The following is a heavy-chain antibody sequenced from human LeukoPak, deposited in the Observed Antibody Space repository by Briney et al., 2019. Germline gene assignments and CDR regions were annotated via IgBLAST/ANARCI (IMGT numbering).Heavy chain of an antibody. CDR2: IIPIFGTA. Sequence: GSSVKVSCKASGGTFSSYAISWVRQAPGQGLEWVGGIIPIFGTANYAKKFQGRVTITADESTSTAYMELSSLRSEDTAVYYCARGIAAAGLYWGQGTLVTVSS. V-gene: IGHV1-69*01. J-gene: IGHJ4*02. D-gene: IGHD6-13*01. CDR3: ARGIAAAGLY. CDR1: GGTFSSYA.